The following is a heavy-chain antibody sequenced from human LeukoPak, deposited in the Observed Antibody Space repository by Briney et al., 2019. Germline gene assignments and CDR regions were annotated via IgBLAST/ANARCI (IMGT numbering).Heavy chain of an antibody. Sequence: GESLKISCKGSGYMFTSYWIGWVRQMPGKGLEWMGIIYPGDSDTRYSPSFRGQVTISADKSISTAYLQWITLKATDTAVYYCARLGPVTATYFFDYWGQGTLVTVSS. J-gene: IGHJ4*02. D-gene: IGHD2-21*02. CDR2: IYPGDSDT. V-gene: IGHV5-51*01. CDR3: ARLGPVTATYFFDY. CDR1: GYMFTSYW.